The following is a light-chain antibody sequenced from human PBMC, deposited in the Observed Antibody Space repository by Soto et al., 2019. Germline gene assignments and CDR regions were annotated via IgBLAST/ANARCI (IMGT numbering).Light chain of an antibody. Sequence: QSVLTQPASVSGSPGQSITISCTGTYSDVGAYTYVSWYQHHPGKAPKLMVSGVSNRPSGVSDRFSGSKSGNTASLTISGLQAEDEADYYCSSYTTSSTYDFGTGTKVTVL. J-gene: IGLJ1*01. CDR2: GVS. V-gene: IGLV2-14*03. CDR1: YSDVGAYTY. CDR3: SSYTTSSTYD.